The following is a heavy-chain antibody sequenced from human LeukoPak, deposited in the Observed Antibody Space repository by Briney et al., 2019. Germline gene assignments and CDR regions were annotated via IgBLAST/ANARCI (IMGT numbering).Heavy chain of an antibody. CDR3: ARSAGVENYYYYGMDV. Sequence: ASVKVSCKASGYTFTSYGISWVRQAPGEGLERMGWIGAYNGNTNYAQNLQGRVTMTTDTSTSTAHMELRSLRSDDTAVYYCARSAGVENYYYYGMDVWGQGTTVTVSS. J-gene: IGHJ6*02. V-gene: IGHV1-18*01. CDR2: IGAYNGNT. D-gene: IGHD3-10*01. CDR1: GYTFTSYG.